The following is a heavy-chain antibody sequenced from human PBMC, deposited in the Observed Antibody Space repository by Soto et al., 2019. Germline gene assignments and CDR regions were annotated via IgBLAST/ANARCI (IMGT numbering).Heavy chain of an antibody. CDR1: GLTFINAW. Sequence: GTLIPSGPAPGLTFINAWMNWVRQAPGKGLEWVGRLKSNIDGGTTVYAAPVEGRFTVSRDDSRNTLYLQMNSLKAEDTAVYYCTTARTGFFSWGQGTMVTVPS. CDR3: TTARTGFFS. CDR2: LKSNIDGGTT. J-gene: IGHJ5*02. D-gene: IGHD3-3*01. V-gene: IGHV3-15*01.